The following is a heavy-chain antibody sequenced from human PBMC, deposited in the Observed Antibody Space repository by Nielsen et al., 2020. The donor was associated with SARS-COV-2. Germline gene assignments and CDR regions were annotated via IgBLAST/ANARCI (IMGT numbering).Heavy chain of an antibody. V-gene: IGHV3-11*06. D-gene: IGHD7-27*01. CDR3: VRDNWGRMDV. Sequence: GGSLRLSCAASGFMVSDSYMSWIRQTPGKGLEWISYISSSGSYTNYADSVKGRFTISRDNGKNSLYLQMNSLRAEDTGVYYCVRDNWGRMDVWGQGTTVTVSS. J-gene: IGHJ6*02. CDR2: ISSSGSYT. CDR1: GFMVSDSY.